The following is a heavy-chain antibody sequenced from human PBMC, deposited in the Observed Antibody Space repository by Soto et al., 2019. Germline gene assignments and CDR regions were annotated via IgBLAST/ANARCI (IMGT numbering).Heavy chain of an antibody. CDR3: ARVGSSSSRYGFDY. D-gene: IGHD6-6*01. CDR2: ISPNSGGT. J-gene: IGHJ4*02. V-gene: IGHV1-2*02. CDR1: GYTFTGYY. Sequence: ASVKVSCKASGYTFTGYYMHWVRQAPGQGLEWRGWISPNSGGTNYAQKFQGRVTMTRDTSISTAYMELSRLGSDDTAVYYCARVGSSSSRYGFDYWGQGTLVPVSS.